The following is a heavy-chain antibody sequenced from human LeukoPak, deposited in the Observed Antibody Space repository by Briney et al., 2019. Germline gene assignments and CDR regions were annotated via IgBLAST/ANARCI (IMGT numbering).Heavy chain of an antibody. CDR2: IYPGDSDT. Sequence: GGSRKTSWKGPGYSFTSYWIGWVPQIPGKGLGWMGIIYPGDSDTRYSPSFQGQVTISADKSISTAYLQWSSLKASDTAMYYCARSTMVRGAHFDYWGQGTLVTVSS. CDR3: ARSTMVRGAHFDY. D-gene: IGHD3-10*01. CDR1: GYSFTSYW. J-gene: IGHJ4*02. V-gene: IGHV5-51*01.